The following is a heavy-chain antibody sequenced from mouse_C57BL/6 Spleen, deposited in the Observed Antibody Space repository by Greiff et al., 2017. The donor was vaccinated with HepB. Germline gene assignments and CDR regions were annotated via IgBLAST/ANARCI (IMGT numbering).Heavy chain of an antibody. CDR1: GYTFTSYW. CDR3: ARSGDAPYAMDY. D-gene: IGHD3-3*01. CDR2: IDPSDSYT. J-gene: IGHJ4*01. Sequence: QVQLQQPGAELVMPGASVKLSCKASGYTFTSYWMHWVKQRPGQGLEWIGEIDPSDSYTNYNQKFKGKSTLTVDKSSSTAYMQLSSLTSEDSAVYYCARSGDAPYAMDYWGQGTSVTVSS. V-gene: IGHV1-69*01.